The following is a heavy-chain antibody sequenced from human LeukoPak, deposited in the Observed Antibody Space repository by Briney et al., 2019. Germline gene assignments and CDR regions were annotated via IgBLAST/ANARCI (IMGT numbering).Heavy chain of an antibody. Sequence: SETLSLTCTVSGGSISSYYWSWIRQPPGKGLEWIGYIYCSGSTNYNPSLKSRVTISVDTSKNQFSLKLSSVTAADTAVYYCARHSNYGSGSYYRYWFDPWGQGTLVTVSS. D-gene: IGHD3-10*01. J-gene: IGHJ5*02. CDR3: ARHSNYGSGSYYRYWFDP. CDR1: GGSISSYY. CDR2: IYCSGST. V-gene: IGHV4-59*08.